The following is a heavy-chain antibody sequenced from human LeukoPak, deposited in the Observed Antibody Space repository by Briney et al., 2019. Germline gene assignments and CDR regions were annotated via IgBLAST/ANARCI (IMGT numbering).Heavy chain of an antibody. J-gene: IGHJ5*02. D-gene: IGHD2-2*01. CDR2: IIPIFGIA. V-gene: IGHV1-69*04. CDR3: ARDLRYCSSTSCYQGDGFDP. Sequence: SVKVSCKASGGTFTSYAISWVRQAPGQGLEWMGRIIPIFGIANYAQKFQGRVTITADKSTSTAYMELSSLRSEDTAVYYCARDLRYCSSTSCYQGDGFDPCGQGTLVTVSS. CDR1: GGTFTSYA.